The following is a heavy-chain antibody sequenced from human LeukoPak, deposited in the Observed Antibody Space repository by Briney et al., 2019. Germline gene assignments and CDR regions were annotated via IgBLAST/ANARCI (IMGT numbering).Heavy chain of an antibody. CDR3: ARADILTGPVGY. CDR2: ISYDGSNK. CDR1: GFTFSSYA. J-gene: IGHJ4*02. Sequence: TGGSLRLSCAASGFTFSSYAMHWVRQAPGKGLEWVAVISYDGSNKYYADSVKGRFTISRDNSKNTLYLQMNSLRAEDTAVYYCARADILTGPVGYWGQGTLVTVSS. V-gene: IGHV3-30*04. D-gene: IGHD3-9*01.